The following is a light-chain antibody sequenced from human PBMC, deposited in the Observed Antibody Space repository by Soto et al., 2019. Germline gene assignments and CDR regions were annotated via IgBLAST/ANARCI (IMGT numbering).Light chain of an antibody. CDR1: QSVSSY. CDR3: HQRRNGDT. CDR2: DAS. V-gene: IGKV3-11*01. J-gene: IGKJ2*01. Sequence: EIVLTQSPATLSLSPGERATLSCRASQSVSSYLAWYQHKPGQAPRLLIYDASQRATGIPARFSGSGSGTDFTLTISSLEPEDFAVYYCHQRRNGDTFGQGTKLEIK.